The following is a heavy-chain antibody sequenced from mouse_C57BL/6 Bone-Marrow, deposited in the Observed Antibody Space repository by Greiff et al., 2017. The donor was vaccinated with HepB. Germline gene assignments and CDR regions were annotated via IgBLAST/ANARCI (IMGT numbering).Heavy chain of an antibody. CDR2: IRNKANGYTT. J-gene: IGHJ2*01. Sequence: EVKVVESGGGLVQPGGSLSLSCAASGFTFTDYYMSWVRQPPGKALEWLGFIRNKANGYTTEYSASVKGRFTISRDNSQSILYLQMNALRAEDSATYYCARLRDRCFDYWGQGTTLTVSS. CDR1: GFTFTDYY. V-gene: IGHV7-3*01. CDR3: ARLRDRCFDY.